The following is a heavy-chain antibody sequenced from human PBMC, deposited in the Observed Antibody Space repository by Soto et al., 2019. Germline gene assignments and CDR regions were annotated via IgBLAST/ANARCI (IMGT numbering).Heavy chain of an antibody. D-gene: IGHD2-15*01. J-gene: IGHJ6*02. CDR1: GFTFNDYA. Sequence: QVHLVESGGGGVQPGRSKRLSCVVSGFTFNDYAIHWVRQAPGKGLEWVAVISFDGNNKFYADSVKGRFTISRDRSKTTVYLQMNSLRAEDTAVYYCARDHWDSSGGGCNPQQLNFFAMDVWGQGTTVTVSS. CDR3: ARDHWDSSGGGCNPQQLNFFAMDV. V-gene: IGHV3-30*03. CDR2: ISFDGNNK.